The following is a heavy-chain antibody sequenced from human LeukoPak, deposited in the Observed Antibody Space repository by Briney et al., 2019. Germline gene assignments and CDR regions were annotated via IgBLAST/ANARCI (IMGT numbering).Heavy chain of an antibody. D-gene: IGHD3-22*01. Sequence: PGGSLRLSCAASGFTFSSYEMNWVRQAPGKGLEWVSYISSSGSTIYYADSVKGRFTISRDNSKNTLYLQMNSLRAEDTAVYYCAKGSRSVNTWFDPWGQGTLVTVSS. CDR1: GFTFSSYE. J-gene: IGHJ5*02. V-gene: IGHV3-48*03. CDR2: ISSSGSTI. CDR3: AKGSRSVNTWFDP.